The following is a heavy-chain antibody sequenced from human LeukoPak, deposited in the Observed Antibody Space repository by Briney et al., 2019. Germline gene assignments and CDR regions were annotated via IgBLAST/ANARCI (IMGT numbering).Heavy chain of an antibody. CDR3: AKDRVPRQWLAYFDY. J-gene: IGHJ4*02. CDR1: GFTFSSYA. CDR2: ISGSGGST. V-gene: IGHV3-23*01. D-gene: IGHD6-19*01. Sequence: PGGSLRLSCAASGFTFSSYAMSWVRQAPGKGLEWVSAISGSGGSTYYADSVKGRFTISRDNSKNTLYLQMNSLRAEDTAVYYCAKDRVPRQWLAYFDYWGQGTLVTVSS.